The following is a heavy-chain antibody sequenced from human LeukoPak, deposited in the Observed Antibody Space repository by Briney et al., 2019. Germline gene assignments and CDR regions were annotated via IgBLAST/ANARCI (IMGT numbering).Heavy chain of an antibody. CDR1: GGSISSGSYY. J-gene: IGHJ4*02. CDR3: AKSGGYGLIDY. D-gene: IGHD1-26*01. CDR2: IYTSGST. Sequence: NTSETLSLTCTVSGGSISSGSYYWGWIRQPAGKGLEWIGRIYTSGSTNYNPSLKSRVTISVDTSKNQFSLKLSSVTAADTAVYYCAKSGGYGLIDYWGQGTLVTVSS. V-gene: IGHV4-61*02.